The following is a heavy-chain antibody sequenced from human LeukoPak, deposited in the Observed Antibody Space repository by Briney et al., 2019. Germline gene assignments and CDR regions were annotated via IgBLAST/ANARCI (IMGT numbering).Heavy chain of an antibody. J-gene: IGHJ3*02. CDR2: ISGSGGST. Sequence: GSLRLSCAASGFTFSSYAMSWVRQAPGKGLEWVSAISGSGGSTYYADSVKGRFTISRDNSKNTLYLQMNSLRAEDTAVYYCAKGPYCSSTSCYWHDAFDIWGQGKMVTVSS. D-gene: IGHD2-2*01. CDR3: AKGPYCSSTSCYWHDAFDI. V-gene: IGHV3-23*01. CDR1: GFTFSSYA.